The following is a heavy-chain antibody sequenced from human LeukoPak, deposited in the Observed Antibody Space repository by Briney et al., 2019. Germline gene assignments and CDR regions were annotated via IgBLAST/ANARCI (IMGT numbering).Heavy chain of an antibody. CDR2: INPNSGGT. CDR1: GYNFNAYY. D-gene: IGHD3-3*01. V-gene: IGHV1-2*02. CDR3: ARGEWLVLGGH. Sequence: GASVKVSCKASGYNFNAYYMHWVRQAPGQGLEWMGWINPNSGGTNYAQKFQGRVTLTRDTSINTVYMEVNRLTSDDTVVYYCARGEWLVLGGHWGQGTPVTVSS. J-gene: IGHJ4*02.